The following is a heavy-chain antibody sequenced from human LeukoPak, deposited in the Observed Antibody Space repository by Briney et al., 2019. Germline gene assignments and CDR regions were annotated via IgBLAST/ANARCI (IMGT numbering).Heavy chain of an antibody. D-gene: IGHD6-13*01. CDR3: ARMYSSWYADY. CDR1: GFTFSNYN. Sequence: GGSLRLSCAASGFTFSNYNINWVRLAPGKGLEWVSYISSSGTTIYYADSVKGRFTISRDNAKNSLYLQMNSLRAEDTAVYYCARMYSSWYADYWGQGTLVTVSS. V-gene: IGHV3-48*04. J-gene: IGHJ4*02. CDR2: ISSSGTTI.